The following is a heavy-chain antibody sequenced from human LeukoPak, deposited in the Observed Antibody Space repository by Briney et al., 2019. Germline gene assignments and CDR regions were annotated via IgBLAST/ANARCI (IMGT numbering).Heavy chain of an antibody. V-gene: IGHV3-23*01. D-gene: IGHD2-21*01. CDR3: ASRRVHILAFDY. Sequence: GGSLRLCCAASGFSCSSYGMSWVRQAPGKGLEWVSSISGSGDSTHYADSVKGRFTISRDNSKNTLYLQVNSLRADDTAVYYCASRRVHILAFDYWGQGALCSVSS. CDR1: GFSCSSYG. CDR2: ISGSGDST. J-gene: IGHJ4*02.